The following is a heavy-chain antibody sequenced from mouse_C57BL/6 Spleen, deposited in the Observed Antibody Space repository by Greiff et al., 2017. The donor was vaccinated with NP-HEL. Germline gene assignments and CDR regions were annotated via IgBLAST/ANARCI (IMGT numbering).Heavy chain of an antibody. CDR3: ARSWKVGGFAY. CDR2: INPNNGGT. D-gene: IGHD1-3*01. Sequence: VQLQQSGPELVKPGASVKISCKASGYTFTDYYMNWVKQSHGKSLEWIGDINPNNGGTSYNQKFKGKATLTVDKSSSTAYMELRSLTSEDSAVYYCARSWKVGGFAYWGQGTLVTVSA. CDR1: GYTFTDYY. J-gene: IGHJ3*01. V-gene: IGHV1-26*01.